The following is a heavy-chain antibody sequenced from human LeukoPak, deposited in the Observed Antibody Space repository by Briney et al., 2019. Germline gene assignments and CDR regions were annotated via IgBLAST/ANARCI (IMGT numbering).Heavy chain of an antibody. V-gene: IGHV4-59*11. J-gene: IGHJ4*02. Sequence: SETLSLTCTVSGGSISSHYWSWIRQPPGKGLEWIGYIYYSGSTNYNPSLKSRVTISVDTSKNQLSLKLSSVTAADTAVYYCARVTMMRFDYWGQGTLVTVSS. CDR2: IYYSGST. CDR1: GGSISSHY. D-gene: IGHD3-22*01. CDR3: ARVTMMRFDY.